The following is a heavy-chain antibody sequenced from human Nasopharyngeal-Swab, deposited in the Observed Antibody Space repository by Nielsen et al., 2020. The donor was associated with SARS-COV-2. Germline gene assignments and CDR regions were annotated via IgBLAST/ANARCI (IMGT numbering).Heavy chain of an antibody. CDR2: ISGSGDTT. CDR1: GFTFSSYA. V-gene: IGHV3-23*01. J-gene: IGHJ4*02. CDR3: AKRDDYYESSGLGD. D-gene: IGHD3-22*01. Sequence: GESLKISCAAPGFTFSSYAMSWVRRAPGKGLEWVSIISGSGDTTYYADSVNDRFTISRDNSKNTLYLQMNSLRAEDTAVYYCAKRDDYYESSGLGDWGQGTLVTVSS.